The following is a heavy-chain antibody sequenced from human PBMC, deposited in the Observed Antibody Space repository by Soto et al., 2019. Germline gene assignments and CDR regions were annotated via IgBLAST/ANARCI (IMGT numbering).Heavy chain of an antibody. D-gene: IGHD6-19*01. V-gene: IGHV3-30-3*01. CDR2: ISYDGSNK. CDR3: VRDPGSGWTHYYYYGMDV. J-gene: IGHJ6*02. Sequence: GSLRLSCAASGFTFSSYAMHWVRQAPGKGLEWVAVISYDGSNKYYVDSVKGRFTISRDNSKNTLYLQMNSLRVEDTAVYYCVRDPGSGWTHYYYYGMDVWGQGTTVTV. CDR1: GFTFSSYA.